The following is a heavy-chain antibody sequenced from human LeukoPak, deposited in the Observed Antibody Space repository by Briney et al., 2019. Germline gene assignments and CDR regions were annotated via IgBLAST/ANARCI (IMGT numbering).Heavy chain of an antibody. CDR3: SAYYDSSGPDY. Sequence: GGSLRLSCAASGFTFSSYEMNWVRQAPGKGLEWASYISSNGNTIKYADPVKGRFTISRDNAKNSLYLQMNSLRAEDTAVYYCSAYYDSSGPDYWGQGTLVTVSS. J-gene: IGHJ4*02. CDR1: GFTFSSYE. CDR2: ISSNGNTI. D-gene: IGHD3-22*01. V-gene: IGHV3-48*03.